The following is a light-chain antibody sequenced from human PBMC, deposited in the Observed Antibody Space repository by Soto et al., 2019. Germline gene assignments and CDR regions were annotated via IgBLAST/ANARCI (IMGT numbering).Light chain of an antibody. Sequence: EIVLMQSPGTLSLSPGERATLSCRASQSMTRTYIAWYQKKPGQAPRLLIYAASIRAPGIPDKFSGNGSGTDYSLTIDRLEPEDSAVYYCHQYDNAPQTFGQGTKVEIK. CDR2: AAS. J-gene: IGKJ2*01. V-gene: IGKV3-20*01. CDR3: HQYDNAPQT. CDR1: QSMTRTY.